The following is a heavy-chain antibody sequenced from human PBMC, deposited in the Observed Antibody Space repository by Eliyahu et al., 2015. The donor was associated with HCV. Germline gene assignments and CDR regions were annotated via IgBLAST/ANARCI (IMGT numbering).Heavy chain of an antibody. Sequence: EEQLVESGGGLVQPGGSLRLSCVGSGFAFSAYWIHWVRQAPGKGPEWVSRINEHGSITDYADSVRGRFTISRDNAKNTLFLQMNILRAEDTAVYYCARDLVGARDYWVQGTLVSVSS. CDR3: ARDLVGARDY. V-gene: IGHV3-74*01. CDR1: GFAFSAYW. CDR2: INEHGSIT. D-gene: IGHD1-26*01. J-gene: IGHJ4*02.